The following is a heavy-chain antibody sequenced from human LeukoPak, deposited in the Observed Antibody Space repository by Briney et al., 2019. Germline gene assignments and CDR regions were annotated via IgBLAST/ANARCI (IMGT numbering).Heavy chain of an antibody. V-gene: IGHV1-8*01. Sequence: ASVKVSCKASVYTFTSYDMNWVRQATGQGLEWMGWMNPYNGNTGYAQKFEGRVIMTRDTSISTAYLELSSLTSEDTAVYYCARAAVNLHPNHYYYMDVWGKGTTVTVSS. CDR1: VYTFTSYD. CDR3: ARAAVNLHPNHYYYMDV. J-gene: IGHJ6*03. CDR2: MNPYNGNT.